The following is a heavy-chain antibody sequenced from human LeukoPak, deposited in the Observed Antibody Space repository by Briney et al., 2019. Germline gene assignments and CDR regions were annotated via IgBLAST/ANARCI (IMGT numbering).Heavy chain of an antibody. CDR3: ARDSTAAAGSYFDY. V-gene: IGHV1-2*06. J-gene: IGHJ4*02. D-gene: IGHD6-13*01. Sequence: ASVKVSCKAAGFTFIDYCSHWVRQAPGQGPEWMGRIDFNNGATKYAPKFQGRVTITRDTSINTAYMELSSLTSDDTAVYYCARDSTAAAGSYFDYWGQGTLVTVSS. CDR2: IDFNNGAT. CDR1: GFTFIDYC.